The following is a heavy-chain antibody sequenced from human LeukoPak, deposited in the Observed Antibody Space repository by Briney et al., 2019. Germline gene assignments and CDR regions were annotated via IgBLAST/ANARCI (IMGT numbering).Heavy chain of an antibody. CDR2: ISDGGSTI. D-gene: IGHD6-19*01. J-gene: IGHJ4*02. V-gene: IGHV3-48*03. Sequence: GGSLRLSCTASGFSFSTYEMNWVRQAPGKRLEWVSYISDGGSTIYYAASVKGRFTISRDDAKNSLYLQMNSLRAEDTAVYYCARDRAVAGTGGFDYWGQGTLVTVSS. CDR3: ARDRAVAGTGGFDY. CDR1: GFSFSTYE.